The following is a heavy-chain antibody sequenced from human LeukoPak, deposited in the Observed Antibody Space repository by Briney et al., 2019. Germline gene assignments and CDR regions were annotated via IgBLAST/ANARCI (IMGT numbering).Heavy chain of an antibody. Sequence: SVKVSCKASGGTFNSYAISWVRQVPGQGLEWMGRIIPIFGAVDYAQKFQGRVTITADNSTSTDYMELISLKSEDTAVYYCARGPIDMATDRPAEYFHHWGQGTLVTVSS. CDR1: GGTFNSYA. V-gene: IGHV1-69*06. J-gene: IGHJ1*01. CDR2: IIPIFGAV. D-gene: IGHD5-24*01. CDR3: ARGPIDMATDRPAEYFHH.